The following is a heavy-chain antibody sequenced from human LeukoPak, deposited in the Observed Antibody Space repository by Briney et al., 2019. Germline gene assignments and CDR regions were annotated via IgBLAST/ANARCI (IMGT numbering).Heavy chain of an antibody. Sequence: GGSLRLSCAASGFTVSSNYMSWVRQAPGKGLEWVSVIYSGGSTYYADSVKGRFTISRDNSKNTLYLQMNSLRAEDTAVYYCARDMGSGSSTYGMDVWGQGTTVTVSS. CDR2: IYSGGST. CDR3: ARDMGSGSSTYGMDV. V-gene: IGHV3-66*02. J-gene: IGHJ6*02. D-gene: IGHD3-10*01. CDR1: GFTVSSNY.